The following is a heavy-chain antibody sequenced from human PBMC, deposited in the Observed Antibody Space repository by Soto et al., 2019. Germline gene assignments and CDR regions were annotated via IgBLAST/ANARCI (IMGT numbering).Heavy chain of an antibody. CDR1: GGSICSGSYY. Sequence: PSETLSLTCTVSGGSICSGSYYWGWIRQPPGKGLEWIVSIYYRGSTYYNPSLKSRVTVSVDTSKNHFSLKLNSVSAADTALYYCARSTYYGDSSGYYRHFDYWGQGTLVTVSS. CDR3: ARSTYYGDSSGYYRHFDY. J-gene: IGHJ4*02. CDR2: IYYRGST. D-gene: IGHD3-22*01. V-gene: IGHV4-39*01.